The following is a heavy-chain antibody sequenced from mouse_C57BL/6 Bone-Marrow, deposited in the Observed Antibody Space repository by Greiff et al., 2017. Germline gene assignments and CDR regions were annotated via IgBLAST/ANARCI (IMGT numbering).Heavy chain of an antibody. CDR1: GYTFTDYE. J-gene: IGHJ3*01. D-gene: IGHD2-3*01. CDR3: TRGDGSWFAY. CDR2: IDPETGGT. V-gene: IGHV1-15*01. Sequence: QVHVKQSGAELVRPGASVTLSCKASGYTFTDYEMHWVKQTPVHGLEWIGAIDPETGGTAYNQKFKGKAILTADKSSSTAYMELRSLTSEDSAVYYCTRGDGSWFAYWGQGTLVTVSA.